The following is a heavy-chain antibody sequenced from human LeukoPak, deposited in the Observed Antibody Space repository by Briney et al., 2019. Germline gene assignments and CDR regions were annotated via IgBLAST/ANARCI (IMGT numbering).Heavy chain of an antibody. D-gene: IGHD6-13*01. V-gene: IGHV4-59*01. CDR3: ARLEIAAAANNWFDP. CDR1: GDSISTYY. Sequence: SETLSLTCTVSGDSISTYYWSWSRQPPGKGLEWIGYIYYRVTSDYNPSLKSRVTMSVDMSTRQISLKLSSVTAADTAVYYCARLEIAAAANNWFDPWGQGTLVTVSS. CDR2: IYYRVTS. J-gene: IGHJ5*02.